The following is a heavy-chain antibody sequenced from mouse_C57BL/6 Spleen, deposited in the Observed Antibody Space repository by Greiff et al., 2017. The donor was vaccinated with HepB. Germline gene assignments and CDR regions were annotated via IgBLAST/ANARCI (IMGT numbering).Heavy chain of an antibody. J-gene: IGHJ2*01. CDR1: GYAFSSYW. Sequence: VKVVESGAELVKPGASVKISCKASGYAFSSYWMNWVKQRPGKGLEWIGQIYPGDGDTNYNGKFKGKATLTADKSSSTAYMQLSSLTSEDSAVYFCARSKITTVFDYWGQGTTLTVSS. CDR3: ARSKITTVFDY. CDR2: IYPGDGDT. D-gene: IGHD1-1*01. V-gene: IGHV1-80*01.